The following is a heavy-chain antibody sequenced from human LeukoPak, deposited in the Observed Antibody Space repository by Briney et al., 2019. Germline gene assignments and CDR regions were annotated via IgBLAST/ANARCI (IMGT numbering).Heavy chain of an antibody. CDR2: IYYSGST. V-gene: IGHV4-59*01. D-gene: IGHD6-13*01. CDR3: AREISAAASSDY. J-gene: IGHJ4*02. Sequence: TASETLSLTCTVSGGSIRSYYWSWIRQPPGKGLEWIGYIYYSGSTNYNPSLKSRVTISVDMSKNQFSLKLSSVTAADTAVYYCAREISAAASSDYWGQGTLVTVPS. CDR1: GGSIRSYY.